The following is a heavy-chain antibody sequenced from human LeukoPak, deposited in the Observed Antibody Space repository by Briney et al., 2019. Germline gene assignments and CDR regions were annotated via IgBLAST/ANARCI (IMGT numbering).Heavy chain of an antibody. CDR3: ARAVYGGSLPNFAS. CDR2: INPNSGGT. CDR1: GYTFTGYY. J-gene: IGHJ4*02. V-gene: IGHV1-2*02. Sequence: EASVKVSCKASGYTFTGYYMHWVRQAPGQGLEVMGVINPNSGGTNYAQKFQGRVTMTRATSISTPYMELSRLRSDDTAVYYCARAVYGGSLPNFASWGQGTLVTVSS. D-gene: IGHD4-23*01.